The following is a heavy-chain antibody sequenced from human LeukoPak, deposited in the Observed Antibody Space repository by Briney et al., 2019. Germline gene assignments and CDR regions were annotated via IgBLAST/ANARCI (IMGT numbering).Heavy chain of an antibody. D-gene: IGHD3-10*01. Sequence: SETLSLTCAVYGGSFSGYYWSWIRQPPGKGLEWIGEINHSGSTNYNPSLKSRVTISVDTSKNQFSLKLSSVTAADTAVYYCAGGRRGGYYYGSGSQAYYFDYWGQGTLVTVSS. V-gene: IGHV4-34*01. CDR3: AGGRRGGYYYGSGSQAYYFDY. CDR1: GGSFSGYY. J-gene: IGHJ4*02. CDR2: INHSGST.